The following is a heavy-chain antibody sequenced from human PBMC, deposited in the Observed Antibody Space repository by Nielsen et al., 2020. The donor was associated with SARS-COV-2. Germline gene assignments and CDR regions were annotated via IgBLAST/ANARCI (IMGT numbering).Heavy chain of an antibody. CDR2: ISSGSSTM. CDR1: GFAFSGYS. J-gene: IGHJ4*02. V-gene: IGHV3-48*01. CDR3: ANRDY. Sequence: GESLKISCAASGFAFSGYSMNWVRQAPGKGLEWLSYISSGSSTMYYADSVEGRFTISRDNAKNSLYLQMNSLRVEDTAVYYCANRDYWGQGTLVTV.